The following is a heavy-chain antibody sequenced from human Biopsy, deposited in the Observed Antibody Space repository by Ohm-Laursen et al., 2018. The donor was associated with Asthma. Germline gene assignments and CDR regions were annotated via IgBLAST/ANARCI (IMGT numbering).Heavy chain of an antibody. V-gene: IGHV1-24*01. J-gene: IGHJ4*02. CDR1: GSSPTDLS. CDR2: HDHEEGGT. CDR3: ASDYPKDYVKYNFQF. Sequence: GPSETVSCKIYGSSPTDLSIHCVRQAPGQGLEWNGEHDHEEGGTANARRFQGRVTMTEDTSTDTVHIEPSSLSSDDTAVYYCASDYPKDYVKYNFQFWGQGTLVTVSS. D-gene: IGHD4-17*01.